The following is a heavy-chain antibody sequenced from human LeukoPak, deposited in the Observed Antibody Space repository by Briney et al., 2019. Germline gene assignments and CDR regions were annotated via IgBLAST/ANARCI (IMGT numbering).Heavy chain of an antibody. CDR1: GFTFSNYE. CDR2: ISSSGSAI. J-gene: IGHJ3*02. CDR3: AREEYSSSSDAFDI. D-gene: IGHD6-6*01. V-gene: IGHV3-48*03. Sequence: GGSLRLSCAASGFTFSNYEMNWVRQAPGKGLEWVSYISSSGSAIYYADSVKGRFTIPRDNAKNSLFLQMNSLRAEDTAVYYCAREEYSSSSDAFDIWGQGTVVTVSS.